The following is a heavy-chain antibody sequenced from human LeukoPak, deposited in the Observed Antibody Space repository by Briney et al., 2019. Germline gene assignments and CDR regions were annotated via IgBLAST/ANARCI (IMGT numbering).Heavy chain of an antibody. D-gene: IGHD3-3*01. CDR2: ISYDGSNK. CDR3: ARGNTYYDFWSGLYPRAFNI. CDR1: GFTFSSYA. V-gene: IGHV3-30-3*01. J-gene: IGHJ3*02. Sequence: GGSLRLSCAASGFTFSSYAMHWVPQAPGKGLEWVAVISYDGSNKYYADSVKGRFTISRDNSKNTLYLQMNSLRAEDTAVYYCARGNTYYDFWSGLYPRAFNIWGQGTMVTVSS.